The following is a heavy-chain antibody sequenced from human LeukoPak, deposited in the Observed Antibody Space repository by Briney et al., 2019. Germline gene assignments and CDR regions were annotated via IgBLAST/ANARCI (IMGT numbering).Heavy chain of an antibody. V-gene: IGHV3-21*01. J-gene: IGHJ6*03. D-gene: IGHD1-26*01. CDR3: ARGLRELWPTGGYYYYYMDV. CDR2: ISSSSSYI. CDR1: GFTFSSYS. Sequence: PGGSLRLSCAASGFTFSSYSMNWVRQAPGKGLEWVSSISSSSSYIYYADSVKGRFTISRDNAKNSLYLQMNSLGAEDTAVYYCARGLRELWPTGGYYYYYMDVWGKGTTVTVSS.